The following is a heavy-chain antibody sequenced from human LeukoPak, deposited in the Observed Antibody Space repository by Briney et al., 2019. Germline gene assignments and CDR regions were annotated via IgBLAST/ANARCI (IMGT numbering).Heavy chain of an antibody. V-gene: IGHV4-39*01. D-gene: IGHD3-10*01. J-gene: IGHJ4*02. Sequence: TSETLSLTCSVSGGSISSSSYHWGWIRQSPGKGLEWIGSIYYSGSAYYNSSLKSRLTISVDTSKNQFSLKLNSVTAADTAVYYCARCISMVRGVIRPPDYWGQGTLVTVSS. CDR2: IYYSGSA. CDR1: GGSISSSSYH. CDR3: ARCISMVRGVIRPPDY.